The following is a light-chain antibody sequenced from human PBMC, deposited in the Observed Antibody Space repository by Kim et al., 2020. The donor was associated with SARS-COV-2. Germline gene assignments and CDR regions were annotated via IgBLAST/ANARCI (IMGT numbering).Light chain of an antibody. V-gene: IGLV3-19*01. CDR3: NSRDSSGNHLV. CDR2: GKN. Sequence: ALGKTVRIRCQGDSLRSYYASWYQQKPGQAPVRVIYGKNNRPSGIQDRFSGSSSGNIASLTITGAQAEDEADYYCNSRDSSGNHLVFGGGTKRTVL. CDR1: SLRSYY. J-gene: IGLJ2*01.